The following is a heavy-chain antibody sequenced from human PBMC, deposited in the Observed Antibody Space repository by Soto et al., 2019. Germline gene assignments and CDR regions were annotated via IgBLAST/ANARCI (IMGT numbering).Heavy chain of an antibody. CDR3: ARVGRALDY. Sequence: QVQLQESGSELVRPSQTLSLTCAVSGGSIRSGDASWSWIRQPPGKGLEWIGHIYHSGRTDYNPSRKSRVTISVDNSKDQFSLRLNSVTAADTAVYFCARVGRALDYWGQGTLVTVSS. CDR1: GGSIRSGDAS. V-gene: IGHV4-30-2*01. J-gene: IGHJ4*02. CDR2: IYHSGRT.